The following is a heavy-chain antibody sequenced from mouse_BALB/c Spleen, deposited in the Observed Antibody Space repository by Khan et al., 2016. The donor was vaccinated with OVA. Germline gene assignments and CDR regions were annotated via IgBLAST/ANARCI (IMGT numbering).Heavy chain of an antibody. CDR1: GSTFTSYG. V-gene: IGHV1S134*01. Sequence: VQLKQSGAELGRPGSSVKLSCKTSGSTFTSYGIKWVKQRPGQGLEWIGYIYPGNGYTEYNERFKGKAILTSDTSSSTAYLHLRSLTSEDSAMYFCTTAYYRYYFDYWGQGTILTVSS. CDR2: IYPGNGYT. J-gene: IGHJ2*01. CDR3: TTAYYRYYFDY. D-gene: IGHD2-14*01.